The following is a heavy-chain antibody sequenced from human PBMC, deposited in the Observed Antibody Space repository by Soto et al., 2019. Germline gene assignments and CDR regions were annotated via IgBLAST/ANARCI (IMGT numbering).Heavy chain of an antibody. D-gene: IGHD2-21*02. CDR2: IWYDGTNK. Sequence: GGSLRLSCVASGYTFDSRSMHWARQAPGKGLEWVAVIWYDGTNKYYSDSVKGRFTISRDNSKNTLYLQMTGLSAEDTAIYYCAREGVTSFYLDSWGQGTLVTVSS. J-gene: IGHJ4*02. V-gene: IGHV3-33*01. CDR3: AREGVTSFYLDS. CDR1: GYTFDSRS.